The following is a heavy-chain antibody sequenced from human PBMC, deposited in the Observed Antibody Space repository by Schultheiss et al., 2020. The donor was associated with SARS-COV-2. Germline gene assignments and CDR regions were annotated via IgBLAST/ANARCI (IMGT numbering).Heavy chain of an antibody. D-gene: IGHD5-24*01. Sequence: GGSLRLSFAASGFTFSSYAMSWVRQAPGKGLEWVSAISGSGGSTYYADSVKGRFTISRDNSKNTLYLQMNSLRAEDTAVYYCAKTGSRDGYNYYFDYWGQGTLVTVSS. CDR2: ISGSGGST. CDR3: AKTGSRDGYNYYFDY. CDR1: GFTFSSYA. J-gene: IGHJ4*02. V-gene: IGHV3-23*01.